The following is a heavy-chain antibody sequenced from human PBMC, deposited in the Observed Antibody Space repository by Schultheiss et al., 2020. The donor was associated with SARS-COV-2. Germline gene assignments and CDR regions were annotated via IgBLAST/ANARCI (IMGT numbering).Heavy chain of an antibody. CDR2: ISYDGSNK. V-gene: IGHV3-30*18. Sequence: SCAASGFTFSSYGMHWVRQAPGKGLEWVAVISYDGSNKYYADSVKGRFTISRDNSKNTLYLQMNSLRAEDTAVYYCAKDPLPGGAAAGTDYYYMDVWGKGTTVTVSS. CDR1: GFTFSSYG. J-gene: IGHJ6*03. D-gene: IGHD6-13*01. CDR3: AKDPLPGGAAAGTDYYYMDV.